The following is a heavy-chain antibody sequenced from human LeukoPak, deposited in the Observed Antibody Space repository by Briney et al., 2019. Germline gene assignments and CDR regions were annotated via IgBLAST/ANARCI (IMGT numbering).Heavy chain of an antibody. CDR3: ARYCSSSRCLYYYHMDV. J-gene: IGHJ6*03. D-gene: IGHD2-2*01. CDR1: GFTFSTYS. Sequence: PGGSLRLSCAASGFTFSTYSMNWVRQAPGKGLEWASSISGGNSYIYYADSVKGRFTISRDDAKNSLYLQMNSLRAEDTAVYYCARYCSSSRCLYYYHMDVWGKGTTVTVCS. CDR2: ISGGNSYI. V-gene: IGHV3-21*01.